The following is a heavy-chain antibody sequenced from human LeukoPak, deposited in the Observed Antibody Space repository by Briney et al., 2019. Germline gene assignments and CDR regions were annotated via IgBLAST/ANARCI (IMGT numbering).Heavy chain of an antibody. CDR1: GGSSSGYY. D-gene: IGHD3-10*01. CDR2: INRSGST. Sequence: SETLSLTCAVYGGSSSGYYWSWIRQPPGKGLEWIGEINRSGSTNYNPSLKSRVTISVDTSKNQFSLKLSSVTAADTAVYYCARGRQRLKAYYYGSGDFDYWGQGTLVTVSS. J-gene: IGHJ4*02. V-gene: IGHV4-34*01. CDR3: ARGRQRLKAYYYGSGDFDY.